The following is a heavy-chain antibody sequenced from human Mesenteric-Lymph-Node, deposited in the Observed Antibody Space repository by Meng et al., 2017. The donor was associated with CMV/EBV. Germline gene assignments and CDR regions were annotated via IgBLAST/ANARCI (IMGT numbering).Heavy chain of an antibody. CDR2: ISYDGSNK. J-gene: IGHJ4*02. V-gene: IGHV3-30-3*01. D-gene: IGHD3-3*01. CDR3: ASEMTGFLEWFAEPGFLG. Sequence: GGSLRLSCAASGFTFSSYAMHWVRQAPGKGLEWVAVISYDGSNKYYADSVKGRFTISRDNSKNTLYLQMNSLRAEDTAVYYCASEMTGFLEWFAEPGFLGWGQGTLVTVSS. CDR1: GFTFSSYA.